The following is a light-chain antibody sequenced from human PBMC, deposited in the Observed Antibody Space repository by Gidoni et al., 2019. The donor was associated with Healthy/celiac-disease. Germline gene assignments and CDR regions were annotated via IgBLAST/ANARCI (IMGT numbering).Light chain of an antibody. CDR2: WAS. V-gene: IGKV4-1*01. CDR3: QQYYSTPFT. J-gene: IGKJ3*01. Sequence: DIVMTQSPDFLAVSLGERATINCKSSQSVLYSSNNKNYLAWYQQKPGQPPKLLIYWASTRESGVPDRFSGSGSGTDFTLTISSLQAEDVAVYYCQQYYSTPFTFAPGTKVDIK. CDR1: QSVLYSSNNKNY.